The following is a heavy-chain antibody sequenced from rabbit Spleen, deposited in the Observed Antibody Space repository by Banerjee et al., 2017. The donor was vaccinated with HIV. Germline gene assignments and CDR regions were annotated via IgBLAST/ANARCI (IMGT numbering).Heavy chain of an antibody. CDR1: GFSFSSSDY. Sequence: QSLEESGGDLVKPGASLTLTCTASGFSFSSSDYMCWVRQAPGKGLEWIGCIATGSSGFTYYASWAKGRFTCSKASSTTVTLQMTSLTAADTATYFCARDTGSSFSSYGMDLWGPGTLVTVS. V-gene: IGHV1S40*01. CDR3: ARDTGSSFSSYGMDL. CDR2: IATGSSGFT. D-gene: IGHD8-1*01. J-gene: IGHJ6*01.